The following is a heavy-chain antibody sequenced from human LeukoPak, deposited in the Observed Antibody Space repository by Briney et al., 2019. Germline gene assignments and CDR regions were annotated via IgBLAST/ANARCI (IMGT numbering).Heavy chain of an antibody. CDR1: GGTFSSYA. Sequence: SVKVSCKASGGTFSSYAISWVRQAPGQGLEWMGGIIPIFGTANYAQKFQGRVTITTDESTSTAYMELSSLRSEDTAVYYCARARLPPEHSSSSWYFDYWGQGTLVTVSS. CDR3: ARARLPPEHSSSSWYFDY. V-gene: IGHV1-69*05. J-gene: IGHJ4*02. CDR2: IIPIFGTA. D-gene: IGHD6-6*01.